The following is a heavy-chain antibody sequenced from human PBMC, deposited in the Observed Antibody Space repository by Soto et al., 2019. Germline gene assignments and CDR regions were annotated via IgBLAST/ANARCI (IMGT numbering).Heavy chain of an antibody. Sequence: SETLSLTCTVSGGSISSGGYYWSWIRQPPGQGLEWIGYIYYSGSTYYNPSLTSRVPISVDTAKNQFSLKLSSVTAADTAVYYCARERKVLRFLEWSGWDGMDVWGQGTTVTVSS. J-gene: IGHJ6*02. D-gene: IGHD3-3*01. V-gene: IGHV4-31*03. CDR1: GGSISSGGYY. CDR2: IYYSGST. CDR3: ARERKVLRFLEWSGWDGMDV.